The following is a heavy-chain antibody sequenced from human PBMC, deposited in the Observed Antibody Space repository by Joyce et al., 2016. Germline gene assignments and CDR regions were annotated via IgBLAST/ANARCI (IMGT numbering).Heavy chain of an antibody. D-gene: IGHD3-22*01. V-gene: IGHV1-2*02. CDR3: ARDDPVVIGTYYYFGMDV. Sequence: QVKLVQSGAAVKTPGASVRVSCKASGYAFTGYYIHWVRQAPGQGLEWMGWINPNSGGTNYAQKFQGRVTMTSDTSISTAYMELTRLRSDDTAVYYCARDDPVVIGTYYYFGMDVWGQGTTVTVSS. CDR2: INPNSGGT. J-gene: IGHJ6*02. CDR1: GYAFTGYY.